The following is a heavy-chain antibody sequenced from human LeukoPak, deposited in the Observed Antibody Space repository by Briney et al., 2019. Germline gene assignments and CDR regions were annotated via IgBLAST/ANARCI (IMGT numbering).Heavy chain of an antibody. Sequence: PGGSLRLSCAASGFTFSSYSMNWVRQAPGKGLEGVSSISSSSSYIYYADSVKGRFTISRDNAKNSLYLQMNSLRAEDTAVYYCARDCSSTSCYDYWGQGTLVTVSS. V-gene: IGHV3-21*01. CDR3: ARDCSSTSCYDY. CDR1: GFTFSSYS. J-gene: IGHJ4*02. CDR2: ISSSSSYI. D-gene: IGHD2-2*01.